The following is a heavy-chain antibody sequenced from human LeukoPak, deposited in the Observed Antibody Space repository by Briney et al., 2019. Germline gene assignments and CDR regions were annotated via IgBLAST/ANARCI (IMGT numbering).Heavy chain of an antibody. V-gene: IGHV1-2*06. J-gene: IGHJ4*02. D-gene: IGHD3-22*01. CDR2: INPNSGGI. CDR3: ASVDKYYYDSSGYLGSY. CDR1: GYTFTSYD. Sequence: ASVKVSCKASGYTFTSYDINWVRQAPGQGLEWMGRINPNSGGINYAQKFQGRVTMTRDTSISTAYMELSRLRSDDTAVYYCASVDKYYYDSSGYLGSYWGQGTLVTVSS.